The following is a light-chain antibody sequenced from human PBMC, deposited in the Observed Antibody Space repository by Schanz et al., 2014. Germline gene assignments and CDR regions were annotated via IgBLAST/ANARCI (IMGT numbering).Light chain of an antibody. CDR2: NNN. Sequence: QSVLPQPPSASGTPGQRVTISCSGSTSNIGSNTVNWYQQFPGTAPKLLIYNNNQRPSGVPDRFSGSKSGSSASLAISGLQPEDEADYCCATWDDSLNGWVFGGGTKLTVL. CDR1: TSNIGSNT. J-gene: IGLJ3*02. CDR3: ATWDDSLNGWV. V-gene: IGLV1-44*01.